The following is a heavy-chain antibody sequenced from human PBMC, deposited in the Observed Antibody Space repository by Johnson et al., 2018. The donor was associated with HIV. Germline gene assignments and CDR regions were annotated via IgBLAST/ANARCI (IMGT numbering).Heavy chain of an antibody. D-gene: IGHD3-10*01. Sequence: EVQLVESGGGVVRPGGSLRLSCAASGFTFDDYGMSWVRQAPGKGLAWVSGINWNGGSTYYADSVKGRFSISRDNSKNTLYLQMNSLRAEDTAVYFCARERHYYGSVRPRERQGDAFDIWGQGTMVTVAS. CDR3: ARERHYYGSVRPRERQGDAFDI. CDR1: GFTFDDYG. J-gene: IGHJ3*02. CDR2: INWNGGST. V-gene: IGHV3-20*04.